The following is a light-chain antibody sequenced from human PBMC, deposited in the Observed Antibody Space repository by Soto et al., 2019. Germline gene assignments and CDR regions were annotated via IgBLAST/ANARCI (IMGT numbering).Light chain of an antibody. V-gene: IGKV3-15*01. Sequence: EIVMTQSPATLSVSPGERATVSCRASQSVSSNLAWYQQKPGQAPRLLIYGASTRATGIPARFSGSGSGTEFTLTISSLQPEDFAVYYCQQYNNWPPTFGQGTKLEIK. CDR1: QSVSSN. J-gene: IGKJ2*01. CDR3: QQYNNWPPT. CDR2: GAS.